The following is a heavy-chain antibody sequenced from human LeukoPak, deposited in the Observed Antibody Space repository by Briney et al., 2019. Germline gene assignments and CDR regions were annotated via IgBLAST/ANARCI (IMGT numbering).Heavy chain of an antibody. CDR2: IYTSGST. Sequence: SETLSLTCTVSGGSISSGSYYWSWIRQPAGKGLEWIGRIYTSGSTSYNPSLKSRVTISVDTSKNQFSLKLSSVTAADTAVYYCARGGVVVVAAKVDYFDYWGQGTLVTVSS. CDR1: GGSISSGSYY. J-gene: IGHJ4*02. V-gene: IGHV4-61*02. CDR3: ARGGVVVVAAKVDYFDY. D-gene: IGHD2-15*01.